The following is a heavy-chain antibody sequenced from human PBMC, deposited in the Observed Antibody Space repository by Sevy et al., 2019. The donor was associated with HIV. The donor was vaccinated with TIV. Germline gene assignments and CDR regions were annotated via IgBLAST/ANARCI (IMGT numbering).Heavy chain of an antibody. CDR3: AKGYDSGYDRGHDS. V-gene: IGHV3-23*01. Sequence: GGSLRLSCAASGFTFSSYAMSWVRQAPGKGLEWVSGISGSGGRTYYADSVKGRFTISRDNSKNILYLSMNSLRAEDTAVYYCAKGYDSGYDRGHDSSGQLTLVTVSS. CDR1: GFTFSSYA. J-gene: IGHJ4*02. D-gene: IGHD5-12*01. CDR2: ISGSGGRT.